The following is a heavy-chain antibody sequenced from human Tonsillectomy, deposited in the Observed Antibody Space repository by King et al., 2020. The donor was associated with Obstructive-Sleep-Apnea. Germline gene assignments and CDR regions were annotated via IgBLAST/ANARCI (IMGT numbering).Heavy chain of an antibody. CDR2: LYYSGST. D-gene: IGHD3-22*01. CDR3: VFGSAPYYYDTSAYHTPHY. V-gene: IGHV4-39*07. J-gene: IGHJ4*02. Sequence: QLQESGPGLVKPSETLSLTCSVSGGSLSSSSYYWGWIRQPPGKGLELIGSLYYSGSTYYNPSHERRVTMSVDTSKHQFSLKLSSVTDAATAVYYCVFGSAPYYYDTSAYHTPHYWGQGTRVTVSS. CDR1: GGSLSSSSYY.